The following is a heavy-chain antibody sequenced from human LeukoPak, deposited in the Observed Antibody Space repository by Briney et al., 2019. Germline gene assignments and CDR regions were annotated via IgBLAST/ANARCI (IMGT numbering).Heavy chain of an antibody. V-gene: IGHV3-48*01. CDR2: IHSSGHTI. Sequence: PGGSLRLSCAASGFTFGSYSMNWVRQAPGKGLEWVSYIHSSGHTIYYADSVKGRFTISRDNAKNSLYLQMNSLRAEDTAVYYCVRDPEALDYWGQGTQVTVSS. J-gene: IGHJ4*02. CDR3: VRDPEALDY. CDR1: GFTFGSYS.